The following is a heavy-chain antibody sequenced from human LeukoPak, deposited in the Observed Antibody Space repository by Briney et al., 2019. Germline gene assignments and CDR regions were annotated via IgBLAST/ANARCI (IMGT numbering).Heavy chain of an antibody. J-gene: IGHJ5*02. CDR2: INHSGST. CDR3: ARAEGYCSSTSCPGSWFDP. V-gene: IGHV4-34*01. Sequence: SETLSLTCAVYSGSFSGYYWSWIRQPPGKGLEWIGEINHSGSTNYNPSLKSRATISVDTSKNQFSLKLSSVTAADTAVYYCARAEGYCSSTSCPGSWFDPWGQGTLVTVSS. CDR1: SGSFSGYY. D-gene: IGHD2-2*01.